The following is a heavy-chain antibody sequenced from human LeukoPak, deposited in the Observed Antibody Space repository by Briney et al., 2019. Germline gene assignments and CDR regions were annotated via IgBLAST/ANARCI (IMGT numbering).Heavy chain of an antibody. D-gene: IGHD4-17*01. J-gene: IGHJ4*02. V-gene: IGHV1-2*02. CDR2: INPNSAT. Sequence: ASVKVSCKASGYTFSGSYMHWVRQAPGQGSEWMGWINPNSATNYAKRFQDRVTMTRDTSISTAYMELTRLRSEDTAVYYCARGKMNGDDFDYWGQGTLVTVSS. CDR3: ARGKMNGDDFDY. CDR1: GYTFSGSY.